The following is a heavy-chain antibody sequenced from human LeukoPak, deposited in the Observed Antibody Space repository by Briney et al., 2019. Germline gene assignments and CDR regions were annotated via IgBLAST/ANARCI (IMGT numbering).Heavy chain of an antibody. D-gene: IGHD6-13*01. CDR2: IDSDGSST. V-gene: IGHV3-74*01. Sequence: GGSLRLSCVASGFTFSRYWMHWVRQAPGKGLVWVSRIDSDGSSTNYADSVKGRFTISRDNAKNTLYLQMNSLRAEDTAVYYCAREAAAGAPPYNHYYGMDVWGQGTTVTVSS. J-gene: IGHJ6*02. CDR1: GFTFSRYW. CDR3: AREAAAGAPPYNHYYGMDV.